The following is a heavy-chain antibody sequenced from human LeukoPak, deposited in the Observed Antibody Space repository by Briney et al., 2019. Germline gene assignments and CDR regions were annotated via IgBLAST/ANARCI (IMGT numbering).Heavy chain of an antibody. J-gene: IGHJ5*02. Sequence: ASVKVSCKASGGTFSSYAISWVRQAPGQGLEWMGGIIPIFGTANYAQKFQGRVTITADESTSTAYMELSSLRSEDTAVYYCARDPRYYYGSGALGFDPWGQGTLVTVSS. D-gene: IGHD3-10*01. V-gene: IGHV1-69*13. CDR3: ARDPRYYYGSGALGFDP. CDR1: GGTFSSYA. CDR2: IIPIFGTA.